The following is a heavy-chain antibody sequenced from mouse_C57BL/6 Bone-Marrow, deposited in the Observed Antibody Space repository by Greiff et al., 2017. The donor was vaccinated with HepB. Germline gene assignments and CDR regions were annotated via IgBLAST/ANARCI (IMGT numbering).Heavy chain of an antibody. Sequence: VQLQQSGAELVKPGASVKLSCTASGFNIKDYYMHWVKQRTEQGLEWIGRIDPEDGDTKYAPKFQGKATITADTSSNTAYLQLSSLTSEDTAVYYCAREGYCFYYAMDYWGQGTLVTVSS. CDR3: AREGYCFYYAMDY. CDR1: GFNIKDYY. V-gene: IGHV14-2*01. D-gene: IGHD3-1*01. CDR2: IDPEDGDT. J-gene: IGHJ4*01.